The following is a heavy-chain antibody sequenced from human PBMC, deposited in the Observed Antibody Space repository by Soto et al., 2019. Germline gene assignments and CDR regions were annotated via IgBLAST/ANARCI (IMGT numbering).Heavy chain of an antibody. Sequence: QVQLQESGPGLVKPSETLSLTCTVSGGSISSYYWSWIRQPPGKGLEWIGYIYYSGSTNYNPSLNSRVTISVDTSKNQFSLKLSSVTAADTAVYYCARLYYYDSSGYYYYDYWGQGTLVTVSS. D-gene: IGHD3-22*01. CDR3: ARLYYYDSSGYYYYDY. CDR1: GGSISSYY. J-gene: IGHJ4*02. CDR2: IYYSGST. V-gene: IGHV4-59*01.